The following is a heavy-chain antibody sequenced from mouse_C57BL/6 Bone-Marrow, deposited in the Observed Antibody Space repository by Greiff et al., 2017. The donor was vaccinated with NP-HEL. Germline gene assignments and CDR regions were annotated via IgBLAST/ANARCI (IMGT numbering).Heavy chain of an antibody. CDR2: IRSKSNNYAT. CDR3: GGAGKGDWYFDV. J-gene: IGHJ1*03. V-gene: IGHV10-1*01. Sequence: EVKLVESGGGLVQPKGSLKLSCAASGFSFNTYAMNWVRQAPGKGLEWVARIRSKSNNYATYYADSVKDRFTISRYDSESMLYLQMNNRKTEDAATYYCGGAGKGDWYFDVWGTGTTVTVSS. D-gene: IGHD2-1*01. CDR1: GFSFNTYA.